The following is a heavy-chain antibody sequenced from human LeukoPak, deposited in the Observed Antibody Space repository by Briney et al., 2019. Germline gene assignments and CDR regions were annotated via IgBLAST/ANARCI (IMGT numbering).Heavy chain of an antibody. V-gene: IGHV4-34*01. Sequence: SETLSLTCAVYGGSFSGYCWSWIRQPPGKGLEWIGEINHSGSTNYNPSLKSRVTISVDTSKNQFSLKLSSVNAADTAVYFCARRGEAAAKGGRYFDQWGQGTLVTVSS. CDR3: ARRGEAAAKGGRYFDQ. J-gene: IGHJ4*02. CDR1: GGSFSGYC. D-gene: IGHD6-13*01. CDR2: INHSGST.